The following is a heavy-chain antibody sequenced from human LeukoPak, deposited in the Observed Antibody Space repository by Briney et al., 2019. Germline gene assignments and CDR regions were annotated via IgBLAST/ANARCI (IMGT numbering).Heavy chain of an antibody. CDR2: ISSSGSTI. J-gene: IGHJ6*02. CDR3: WRKQVRGSGSSQQYYYYYYGMDV. Sequence: PGGSLRLSCAASGFTFSDYYMSWIRQAPGKGLEWVSYISSSGSTIYYADSVKGRFTISRDNSKNSLYLQMNSLRADDRAGYYCWRKQVRGSGSSQQYYYYYYGMDVWGQGTTVTVSS. CDR1: GFTFSDYY. V-gene: IGHV3-11*01. D-gene: IGHD3-10*01.